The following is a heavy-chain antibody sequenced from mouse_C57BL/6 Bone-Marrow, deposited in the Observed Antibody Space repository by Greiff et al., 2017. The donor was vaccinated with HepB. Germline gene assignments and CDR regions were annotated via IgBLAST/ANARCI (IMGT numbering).Heavy chain of an antibody. J-gene: IGHJ2*01. Sequence: EVQLQQSVAGLVRPGASVKLSCTASGFTFNNTYMHWVKQAPEQGLEWIGNINTANGNTKYAPKFQGKATITADTSTNTAYLQLTSLTSEDTAIYYCARCSITAVVSFAYWGQGTPLTVSS. CDR3: ARCSITAVVSFAY. V-gene: IGHV14-3*01. CDR1: GFTFNNTY. CDR2: INTANGNT. D-gene: IGHD1-1*01.